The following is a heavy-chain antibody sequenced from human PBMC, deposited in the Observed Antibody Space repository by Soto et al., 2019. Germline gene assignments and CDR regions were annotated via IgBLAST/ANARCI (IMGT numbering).Heavy chain of an antibody. V-gene: IGHV1-69*02. Sequence: GASVKVSCXASGGTFSSYTISWVRQAPGQGLEWMGRIIPILGIANYAQKFQGRVTITADKSTSTAYMELSSLRSEDTAVYYCARGYCSSTSCFTESEDYWGQGTLVTVSS. CDR3: ARGYCSSTSCFTESEDY. D-gene: IGHD2-2*02. CDR1: GGTFSSYT. CDR2: IIPILGIA. J-gene: IGHJ4*02.